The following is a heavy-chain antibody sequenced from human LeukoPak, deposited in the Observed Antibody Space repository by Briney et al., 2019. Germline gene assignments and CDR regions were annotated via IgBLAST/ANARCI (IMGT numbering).Heavy chain of an antibody. CDR1: GGSISSYY. J-gene: IGHJ5*02. CDR3: AREGTAGTNLNWFDP. CDR2: ISYSWST. V-gene: IGHV4-59*01. Sequence: SETLSLTCTVTGGSISSYYWSWIRQTPGKGLEWIGHISYSWSTNFNPSLKSRVTISVDTSKNQFSLKLSSMTAADTAVYYCAREGTAGTNLNWFDPWGQGTLVTVSS. D-gene: IGHD1-1*01.